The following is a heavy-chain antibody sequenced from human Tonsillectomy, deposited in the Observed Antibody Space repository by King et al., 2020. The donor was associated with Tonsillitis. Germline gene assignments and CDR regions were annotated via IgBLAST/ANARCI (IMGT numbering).Heavy chain of an antibody. Sequence: QLVQSGAEVKKPGSSVKVSCKASGGTFSSYTINWVRQAPGQGLEWMGRIIPILGIANYAQKFQGRVTITADKSTSTAYMELSSLRSEDTDVFYCSRDEIAAAGTESWGQGTLVTVSS. J-gene: IGHJ5*02. CDR2: IIPILGIA. D-gene: IGHD6-13*01. V-gene: IGHV1-69*09. CDR3: SRDEIAAAGTES. CDR1: GGTFSSYT.